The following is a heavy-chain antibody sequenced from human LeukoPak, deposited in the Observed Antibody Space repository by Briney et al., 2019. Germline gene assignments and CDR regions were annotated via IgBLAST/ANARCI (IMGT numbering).Heavy chain of an antibody. J-gene: IGHJ4*02. CDR2: MYHSGST. CDR1: CFSISNAYY. Sequence: PSETLSLTCAVSCFSISNAYYWGWIRQPPGKGLEWIASMYHSGSTYYNPSLKSRVTISVHTSKNQFSLKLNSVTAADTAVYYCVRHPRYSTGWAIDYWGQGTLVTVSS. D-gene: IGHD6-19*01. CDR3: VRHPRYSTGWAIDY. V-gene: IGHV4-38-2*01.